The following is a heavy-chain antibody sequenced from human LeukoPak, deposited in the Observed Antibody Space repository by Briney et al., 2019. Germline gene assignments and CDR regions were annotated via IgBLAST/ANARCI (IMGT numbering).Heavy chain of an antibody. J-gene: IGHJ3*02. CDR3: ARVGSSSLLNAFDI. CDR2: LGIAGDT. V-gene: IGHV3-13*01. CDR1: GFTVSSYA. Sequence: AGGSLRLSCAASGFTVSSYAMHWVRQPIGKGLEWVSALGIAGDTFYPGSVKGRFTISRENARNSLYLQMNSLRAEDTAMYYCARVGSSSLLNAFDIWGQGTMVTVSS. D-gene: IGHD6-13*01.